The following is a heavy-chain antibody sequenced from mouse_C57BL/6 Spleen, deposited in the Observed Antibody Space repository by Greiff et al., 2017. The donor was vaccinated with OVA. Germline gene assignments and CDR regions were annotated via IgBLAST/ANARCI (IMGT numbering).Heavy chain of an antibody. CDR1: GYTFTSYW. V-gene: IGHV1-55*01. CDR3: ARGYYGSKGPYWYFDV. CDR2: IYPGSGST. Sequence: VQLQQSGAELVKPGASVKMSCKASGYTFTSYWITWVKQRPGQGLEWIGDIYPGSGSTNYNEKFKSKATLTVDTSSSTAYMQLSSLTSEDSAVYYCARGYYGSKGPYWYFDVWGTGTTVTVSS. D-gene: IGHD1-1*01. J-gene: IGHJ1*03.